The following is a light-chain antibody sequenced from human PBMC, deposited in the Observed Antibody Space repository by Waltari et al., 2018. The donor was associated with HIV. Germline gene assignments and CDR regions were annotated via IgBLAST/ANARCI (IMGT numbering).Light chain of an antibody. J-gene: IGKJ1*01. Sequence: DIQMTQSPSSLSASVGDRVTITCRASQNIHNYVNWYQQKPGRAPTLLIYTSSYLQRGVPSRCSGSGSGTDFTLAISSLQPEDFATYYCQQSYSTPQTFGQGTNVEVK. CDR2: TSS. CDR1: QNIHNY. V-gene: IGKV1-39*01. CDR3: QQSYSTPQT.